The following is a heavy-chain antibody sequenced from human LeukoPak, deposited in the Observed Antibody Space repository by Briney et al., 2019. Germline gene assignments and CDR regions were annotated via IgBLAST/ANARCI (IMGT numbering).Heavy chain of an antibody. CDR2: ITGSGSTI. CDR1: GFTFSDYN. CDR3: ARPTSSGWYSH. Sequence: GGSLRLSCAASGFTFSDYNMNWVRQAPGKGLEWVSYITGSGSTIFYADPVKGRFTISRDNVKNSLYLQMNSLRAEDTAVYYCARPTSSGWYSHWGQGTVVTVSS. D-gene: IGHD6-19*01. J-gene: IGHJ4*03. V-gene: IGHV3-48*01.